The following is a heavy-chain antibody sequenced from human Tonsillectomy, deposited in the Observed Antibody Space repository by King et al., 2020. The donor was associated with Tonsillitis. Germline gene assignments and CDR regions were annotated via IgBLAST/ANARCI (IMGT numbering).Heavy chain of an antibody. CDR2: ISGSGGST. D-gene: IGHD3-10*01. Sequence: VQLVESGGGLVQPGGSLRLSCAASGVIFRSYAMSWVRQAPGKGLEWVSSISGSGGSTYYADSVRGRFTISRDNSKNTLYLQMSSLRAEEAAVYYCAKDGRSYYDHDVFDIWGQGTMVTVSS. V-gene: IGHV3-23*04. CDR3: AKDGRSYYDHDVFDI. CDR1: GVIFRSYA. J-gene: IGHJ3*02.